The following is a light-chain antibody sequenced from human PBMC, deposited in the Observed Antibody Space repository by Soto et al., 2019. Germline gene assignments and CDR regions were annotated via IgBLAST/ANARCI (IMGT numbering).Light chain of an antibody. J-gene: IGKJ1*01. CDR3: QQYNSYWT. Sequence: DIQMTQSPSTLSASVGDRVTITCWASQSVSIWLAWYQQKPGKAPKLLIYKASSLKSGVPSRFSGSGSGTEFTLTISSLQPDYFATYYCQQYNSYWTFGQGTKVEMK. CDR1: QSVSIW. CDR2: KAS. V-gene: IGKV1-5*03.